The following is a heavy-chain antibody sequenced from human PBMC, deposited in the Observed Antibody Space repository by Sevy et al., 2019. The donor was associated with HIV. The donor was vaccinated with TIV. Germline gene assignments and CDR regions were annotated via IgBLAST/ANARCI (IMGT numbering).Heavy chain of an antibody. CDR3: AKDDLGSIDY. V-gene: IGHV3-30-3*02. CDR1: GFIFSTSP. Sequence: GGSLRLSCAASGFIFSTSPMHWVRQAPGKGLEGVAILSYDYSDENYADSVKGRFTISRDNSKNTLYLQMNSLRTEDTAVYYCAKDDLGSIDYWGQGTLVTVSS. CDR2: LSYDYSDE. J-gene: IGHJ4*02. D-gene: IGHD3-10*01.